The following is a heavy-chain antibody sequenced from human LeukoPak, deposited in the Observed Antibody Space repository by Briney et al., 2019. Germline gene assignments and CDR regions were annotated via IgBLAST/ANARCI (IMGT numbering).Heavy chain of an antibody. J-gene: IGHJ4*02. CDR2: ISYDGGNK. D-gene: IGHD3-16*01. Sequence: GGSLRLSCAASGFTFSSYWMSWVRQAPGKGLEWVAVISYDGGNKYYADSVKGRFTISRDNSKNTLYLQMNSLRAEDTAVYYCVVIRGGYWGQGALVTVSS. CDR1: GFTFSSYW. V-gene: IGHV3-30-3*01. CDR3: VVIRGGY.